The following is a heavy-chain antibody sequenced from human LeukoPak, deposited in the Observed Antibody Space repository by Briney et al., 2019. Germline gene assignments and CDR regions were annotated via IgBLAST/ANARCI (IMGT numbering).Heavy chain of an antibody. V-gene: IGHV4-34*01. CDR1: GGSFSGYY. J-gene: IGHJ5*02. CDR2: INHSGST. CDR3: AREGTIVGATTYWFDP. D-gene: IGHD1-26*01. Sequence: PSETLSLTCAVYGGSFSGYYWSWIRQPPGKGLEWIGEINHSGSTNYNPSLKSRVTISVDTSKNQFSLKLSSVTAADTAVYYCAREGTIVGATTYWFDPWGQGTLVTVSS.